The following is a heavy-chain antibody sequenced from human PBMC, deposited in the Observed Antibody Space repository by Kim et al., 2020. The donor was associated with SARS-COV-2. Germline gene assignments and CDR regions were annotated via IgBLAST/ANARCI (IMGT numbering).Heavy chain of an antibody. CDR3: AREEGSSWVDY. Sequence: ASVKVSCKAFGYTFTGYFIHWVLQAPGQGLEWMGRINPNSGGTKYAQKFQGRATMTRDTSISTAYMELNRLRTDDTAVYYCAREEGSSWVDYWGQGTLVTVSS. CDR1: GYTFTGYF. CDR2: INPNSGGT. V-gene: IGHV1-2*06. J-gene: IGHJ4*02. D-gene: IGHD6-13*01.